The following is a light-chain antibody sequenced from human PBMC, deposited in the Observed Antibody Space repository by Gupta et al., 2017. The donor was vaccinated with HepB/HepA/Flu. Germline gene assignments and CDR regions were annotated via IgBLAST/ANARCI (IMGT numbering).Light chain of an antibody. Sequence: QSALTQPASVSGSPGQSITLSCIGSSSDLGGYNYVSWYQQHPGKAPKVIIYDVSNRPSWVSNRFSGSKSGNTASLTISGLQAEDEADYYCSSYTSSSTWVFGGGTKLTVL. CDR3: SSYTSSSTWV. CDR1: SSDLGGYNY. J-gene: IGLJ3*02. V-gene: IGLV2-14*03. CDR2: DVS.